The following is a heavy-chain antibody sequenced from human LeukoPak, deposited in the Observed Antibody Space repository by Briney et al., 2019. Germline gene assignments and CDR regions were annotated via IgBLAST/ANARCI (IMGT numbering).Heavy chain of an antibody. CDR1: GFTFSSYG. J-gene: IGHJ4*02. Sequence: PGGSLRLSCAASGFTFSSYGMSWVRQAPGKGLEWVSAISGSGGSTYYADSVKGRFTISRDNSKNTLYLQMNSLRAEDTAVYYCAKGLWDILVVPDAPFDYWGQGTLVTVSS. D-gene: IGHD2-2*01. V-gene: IGHV3-23*01. CDR2: ISGSGGST. CDR3: AKGLWDILVVPDAPFDY.